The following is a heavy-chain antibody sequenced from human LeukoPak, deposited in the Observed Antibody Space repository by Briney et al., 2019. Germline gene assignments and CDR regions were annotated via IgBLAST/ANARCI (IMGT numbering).Heavy chain of an antibody. CDR1: GFTFSSYA. Sequence: GGSLRLSCAASGFTFSSYAMSWVRQAPGKGLEWVSAINGSGGSTYYADSVKGRFTISRDNSKNTLYLKMNSLRAEDTAVYYCAKVGDPWRPPWFDPWGQGTLVTVSS. V-gene: IGHV3-23*01. CDR3: AKVGDPWRPPWFDP. J-gene: IGHJ5*02. CDR2: INGSGGST. D-gene: IGHD5-12*01.